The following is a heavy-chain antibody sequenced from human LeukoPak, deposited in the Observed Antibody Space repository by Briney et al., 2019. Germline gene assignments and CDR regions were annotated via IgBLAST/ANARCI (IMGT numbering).Heavy chain of an antibody. J-gene: IGHJ4*02. V-gene: IGHV3-30*03. CDR3: AALGGYYVSFDY. CDR2: ISYDGSNK. D-gene: IGHD3-3*01. CDR1: GFTFSSYG. Sequence: PGGSLRLPCAASGFTFSSYGMHWVRQAPGKGLEWVAVISYDGSNKYYADSVKGRFTVSRDNSKNTLYLQMNSLRAEDTAVYYCAALGGYYVSFDYWGQGTLVTVSS.